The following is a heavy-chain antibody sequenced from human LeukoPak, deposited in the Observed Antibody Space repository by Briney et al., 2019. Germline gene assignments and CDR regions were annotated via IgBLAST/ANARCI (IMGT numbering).Heavy chain of an antibody. D-gene: IGHD2-2*01. CDR1: GSTFSSSW. V-gene: IGHV3-7*01. CDR2: IKQDGSEK. J-gene: IGHJ6*04. Sequence: RGSLRPSCAASGSTFSSSWMVWARHAPGRGREWVTSIKQDGSEKSKDSLYLQMNSLRAEDTAVYYCARMPRGPDVWGKGTTVTVSS. CDR3: ARMPRGPDV.